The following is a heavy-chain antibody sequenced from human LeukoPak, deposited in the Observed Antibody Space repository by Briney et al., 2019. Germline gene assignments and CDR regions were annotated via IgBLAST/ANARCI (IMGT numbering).Heavy chain of an antibody. Sequence: QSGGSLRLSCAASGFTFSNYAMSWVRQAPGKGLEWVAVIQNDASTRNYVDSVKGRFTISRDNSENTVFLQMDSLRVEDTAVYYCARELSQIVWGGLDYGGQGTLVSVSS. J-gene: IGHJ4*02. V-gene: IGHV3-30*03. D-gene: IGHD2-21*01. CDR1: GFTFSNYA. CDR3: ARELSQIVWGGLDY. CDR2: IQNDASTR.